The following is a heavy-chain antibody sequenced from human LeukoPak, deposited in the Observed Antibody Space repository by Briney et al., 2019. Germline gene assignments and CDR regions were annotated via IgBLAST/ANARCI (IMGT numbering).Heavy chain of an antibody. Sequence: GASLRLSCAASGFTFNKDGMSWVRQAPGKGLEWVSTVNENGAETHYADSVKGRFTISRDNSKNSVLLQMNSLRADDTALYYCTKGDGGWYPIDYWGQGTLV. D-gene: IGHD6-19*01. V-gene: IGHV3-23*01. CDR1: GFTFNKDG. J-gene: IGHJ4*02. CDR2: VNENGAET. CDR3: TKGDGGWYPIDY.